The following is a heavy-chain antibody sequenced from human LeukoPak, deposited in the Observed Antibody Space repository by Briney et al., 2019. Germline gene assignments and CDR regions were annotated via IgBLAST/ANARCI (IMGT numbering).Heavy chain of an antibody. D-gene: IGHD3-3*01. V-gene: IGHV4-30-4*08. Sequence: SETLSLTCTVSGAYINSGNSYWSWIRQPPGKGLEWIGYIYYSGTTPYTPSLKNRVSRYVDTSEYQVSLKLTSVTAADTAVYYCAISPYFDFWAGYYDLDCWGQGTLVTVSS. CDR2: IYYSGTT. CDR3: AISPYFDFWAGYYDLDC. CDR1: GAYINSGNSY. J-gene: IGHJ4*02.